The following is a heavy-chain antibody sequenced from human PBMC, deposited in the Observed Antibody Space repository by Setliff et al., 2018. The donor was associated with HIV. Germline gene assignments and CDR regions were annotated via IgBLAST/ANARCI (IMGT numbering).Heavy chain of an antibody. V-gene: IGHV4-39*07. CDR2: VYYSGTT. Sequence: SETLSLTCTVSGGSISSSSYYWGWIRQPPGKGLEWIGSVYYSGTTYYNASLESRVTISVDTSKNQFSLKLSSVTAADTAVYYWASAYGSGSYPGDWGQGTLVTVSS. CDR3: ASAYGSGSYPGD. CDR1: GGSISSSSYY. J-gene: IGHJ4*02. D-gene: IGHD3-10*01.